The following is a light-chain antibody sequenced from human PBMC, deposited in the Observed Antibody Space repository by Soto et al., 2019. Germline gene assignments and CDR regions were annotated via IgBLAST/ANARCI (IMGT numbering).Light chain of an antibody. CDR1: QSVSSY. J-gene: IGKJ4*01. CDR2: DAS. CDR3: QQYAKSPLT. V-gene: IGKV3-11*01. Sequence: EIVLTQSPATLSLSPGERATLSCRASQSVSSYLAWYQQKPGQAPRLLIYDASTRATGIPARFSGSASGTDFTLTISSLQPEDFTVYYCQQYAKSPLTFGEGTKV.